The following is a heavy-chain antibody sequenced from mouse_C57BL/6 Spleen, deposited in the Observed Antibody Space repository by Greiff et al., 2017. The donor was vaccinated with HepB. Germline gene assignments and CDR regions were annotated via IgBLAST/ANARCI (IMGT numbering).Heavy chain of an antibody. J-gene: IGHJ1*03. V-gene: IGHV1-52*01. CDR2: IDPSDSET. Sequence: QVQLQQPGAELVRPGSSVKLSCKASGYTFTSYWMHWVKQRPIQGLEWIGNIDPSDSETHYNQKFKDKATLTVDKSSSTAYMQLSSLTSEDSAVYYCESSSPTGGGYFDVWGTGTTVTVSS. D-gene: IGHD1-3*01. CDR1: GYTFTSYW. CDR3: ESSSPTGGGYFDV.